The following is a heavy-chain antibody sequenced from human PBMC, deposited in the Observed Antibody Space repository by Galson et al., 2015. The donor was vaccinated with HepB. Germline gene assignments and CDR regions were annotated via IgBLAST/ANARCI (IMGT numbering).Heavy chain of an antibody. D-gene: IGHD3-3*01. CDR1: RFTCSSYW. CDR2: IKQDGSQK. CDR3: AKGRRDYDFWSGYSNWFDP. V-gene: IGHV3-7*01. Sequence: SLRLSCAGSRFTCSSYWLSWVHQAPGKGLEWVANIKQDGSQKYYVGSVKGRFTISRDNAKNSLYLQMNSLRAEDTAVYYCAKGRRDYDFWSGYSNWFDPWGKGTLVTVSS. J-gene: IGHJ5*02.